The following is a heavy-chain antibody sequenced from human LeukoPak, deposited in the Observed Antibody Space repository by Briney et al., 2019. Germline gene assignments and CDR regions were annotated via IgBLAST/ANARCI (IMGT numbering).Heavy chain of an antibody. CDR3: ARHQNIAAPFDY. D-gene: IGHD6-6*01. J-gene: IGHJ4*02. CDR2: IHTSGSA. Sequence: SETLSLTYTVSGGSISSNFWSWIRQPPGKGLEWIGNIHTSGSANYNPSLKSRVTLSIDTSTNQFSLKLSSVTAADTAVYYCARHQNIAAPFDYWGQGTLVTVSS. CDR1: GGSISSNF. V-gene: IGHV4-59*08.